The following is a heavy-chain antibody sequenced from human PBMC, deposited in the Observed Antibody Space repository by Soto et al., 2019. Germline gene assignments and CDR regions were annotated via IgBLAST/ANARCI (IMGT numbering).Heavy chain of an antibody. Sequence: PGGSLRLSCAASGFTFSTYAIHWVRQAPGKGLEWAAFISYDGNNKNYADSVKGRFTISRDNSKNTVYLQMNSLTAEDTAVYYCARSYKSGWYYFDYWGQGTPVTVSS. CDR1: GFTFSTYA. D-gene: IGHD6-19*01. J-gene: IGHJ4*02. V-gene: IGHV3-30-3*01. CDR3: ARSYKSGWYYFDY. CDR2: ISYDGNNK.